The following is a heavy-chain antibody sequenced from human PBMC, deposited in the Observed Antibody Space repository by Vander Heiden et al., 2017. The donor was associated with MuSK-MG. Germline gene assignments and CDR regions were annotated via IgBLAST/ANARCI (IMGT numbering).Heavy chain of an antibody. J-gene: IGHJ4*02. CDR3: ARYSDYVGGKDFFFDY. D-gene: IGHD4-17*01. CDR1: GFTFSDYY. CDR2: ISSRSHNI. V-gene: IGHV3-11*01. Sequence: QVQLVESGGGLVKPGGSLTVSCEASGFTFSDYYMSWVRQAPGKGLEWVANISSRSHNIFYADSVKGRFTVSRDNAKNSVYLQMTGLGAADTAIYFCARYSDYVGGKDFFFDYWGQGALVTVSS.